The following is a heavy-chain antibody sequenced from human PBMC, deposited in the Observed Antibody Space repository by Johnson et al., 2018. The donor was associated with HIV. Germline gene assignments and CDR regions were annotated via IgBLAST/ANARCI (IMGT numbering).Heavy chain of an antibody. J-gene: IGHJ3*02. D-gene: IGHD1-26*01. CDR1: GFTFSSYG. Sequence: QVQLVESGGGVVQPGRSLRLSCAASGFTFSSYGMHWVRQAPGKGLEWVAVISYDGSNKYYADSVKGRFTISRDNAKNSLYLQMNSLRAEDTAVYYCATFGGGSFHAFYIWGQGTMVTVSS. CDR2: ISYDGSNK. V-gene: IGHV3-30*03. CDR3: ATFGGGSFHAFYI.